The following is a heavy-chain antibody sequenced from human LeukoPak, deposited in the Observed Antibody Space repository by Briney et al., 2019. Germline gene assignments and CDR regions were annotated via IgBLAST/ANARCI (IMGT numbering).Heavy chain of an antibody. CDR2: IIPIFGTA. Sequence: SVKVSCKASGGTFSSYAVSWVRQAPGQGLQWMGGIIPIFGTANYAQKFQGRVTITADKSTNTAYMELSSLRSEDTAVYYCARGRGGKYCSGGSCYSYDYYYYYMDVWGKGTTVTVSS. J-gene: IGHJ6*03. CDR1: GGTFSSYA. D-gene: IGHD2-15*01. CDR3: ARGRGGKYCSGGSCYSYDYYYYYMDV. V-gene: IGHV1-69*06.